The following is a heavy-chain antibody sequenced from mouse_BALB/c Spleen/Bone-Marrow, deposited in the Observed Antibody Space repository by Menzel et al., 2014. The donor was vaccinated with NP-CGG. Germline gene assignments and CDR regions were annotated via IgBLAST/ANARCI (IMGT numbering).Heavy chain of an antibody. CDR1: GFTFSSYT. CDR3: TRDGKGNYDYAMDY. D-gene: IGHD2-1*01. CDR2: ISSGGSYT. Sequence: EVKLMESGGGLVKPGGFLKLSCAASGFTFSSYTMSWVRRTPEKRLEWVATISSGGSYTYYPDSVKGRFTISRDNAKNTLYLQMSSLKSEDTAMYYCTRDGKGNYDYAMDYWGQGTSVTVSS. J-gene: IGHJ4*01. V-gene: IGHV5-6-4*01.